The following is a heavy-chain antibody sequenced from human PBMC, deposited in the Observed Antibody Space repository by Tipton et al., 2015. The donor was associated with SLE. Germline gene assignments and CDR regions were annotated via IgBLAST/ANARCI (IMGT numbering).Heavy chain of an antibody. D-gene: IGHD6-19*01. Sequence: TLSLTCTVSGYSISSDYYWGWIRQPPGKGLEWIGYIYYSGSTNYNPSLKSRVTISVDTSKNQFSLKLSSVTAADTAVYYCARVPFTSGWPWGYFDYWGQGTLVTVSS. J-gene: IGHJ4*02. CDR3: ARVPFTSGWPWGYFDY. V-gene: IGHV4-59*01. CDR2: IYYSGST. CDR1: GYSISSDYY.